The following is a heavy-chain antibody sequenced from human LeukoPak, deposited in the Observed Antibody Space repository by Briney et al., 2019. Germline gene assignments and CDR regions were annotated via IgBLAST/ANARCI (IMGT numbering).Heavy chain of an antibody. CDR3: ARDPRIPIAAAGTSYNWFDP. CDR1: GFTFSSYS. D-gene: IGHD6-13*01. V-gene: IGHV3-48*01. J-gene: IGHJ5*02. Sequence: PGGSLRLTCAASGFTFSSYSMNWVRQAPGKGLEWVSYISSSSSTIYYADSVKGRFTISRDNAKNSLYLQMNSLRAEDTAVYYCARDPRIPIAAAGTSYNWFDPWGQGTLVTVSS. CDR2: ISSSSSTI.